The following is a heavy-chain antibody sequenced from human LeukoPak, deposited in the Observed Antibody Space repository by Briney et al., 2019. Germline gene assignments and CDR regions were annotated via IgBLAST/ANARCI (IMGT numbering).Heavy chain of an antibody. CDR2: IYPGDSDT. J-gene: IGHJ6*02. Sequence: GESLKISCKGSGYSFTSYWIGWVRQLPGKGLEWVGIIYPGDSDTRYSPSFQGQVTISADKSISTAYLQWSSLKASDTAMYYCARHYSSSWYLGGYYYYGMDVWGQGTTVTVSS. V-gene: IGHV5-51*01. CDR3: ARHYSSSWYLGGYYYYGMDV. CDR1: GYSFTSYW. D-gene: IGHD6-13*01.